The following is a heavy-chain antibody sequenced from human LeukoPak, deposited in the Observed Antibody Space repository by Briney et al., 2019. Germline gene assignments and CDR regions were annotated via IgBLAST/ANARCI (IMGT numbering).Heavy chain of an antibody. CDR1: GYTFTSYD. CDR2: MNPKSGNT. Sequence: APVKVSCKASGYTFTSYDINWVRQATGQGLEWMGWMNPKSGNTNYAQKLQGRVTMTTDTSTSTAYMELRSLRSDDTAVYYCARVLDYYDSSGQYYYYGMDVWGQGTTVTVSS. D-gene: IGHD3-22*01. J-gene: IGHJ6*02. CDR3: ARVLDYYDSSGQYYYYGMDV. V-gene: IGHV1-18*01.